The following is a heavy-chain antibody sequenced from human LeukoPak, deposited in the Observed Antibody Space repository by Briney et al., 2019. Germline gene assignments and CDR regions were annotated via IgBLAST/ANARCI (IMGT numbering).Heavy chain of an antibody. V-gene: IGHV1-24*01. CDR2: LDPEDGET. Sequence: ASGKVSCKVSGYTLTELSMHWVRQAPGKGLEWMGGLDPEDGETIYAQKFQGRVTMTEDTSTDTAYMELSSLRSEDTAVYYCAPLGALEWLTWGQGKLVTVSS. CDR1: GYTLTELS. CDR3: APLGALEWLT. D-gene: IGHD3-3*01. J-gene: IGHJ5*02.